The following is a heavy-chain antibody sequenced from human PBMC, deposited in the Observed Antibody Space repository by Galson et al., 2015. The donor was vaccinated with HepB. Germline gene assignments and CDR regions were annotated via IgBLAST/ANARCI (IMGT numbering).Heavy chain of an antibody. CDR1: GFTFSSYG. Sequence: SLRLSCAASGFTFSSYGMHWVRQAPGKGLEWVTVISYDGSNKYYADSVKGRFTISRDNAKNSLYLQMNSLRAEDMAVYYCARDEGDHGWFDPWGQGTLVTVSS. CDR3: ARDEGDHGWFDP. CDR2: ISYDGSNK. D-gene: IGHD3-16*01. V-gene: IGHV3-30*03. J-gene: IGHJ5*02.